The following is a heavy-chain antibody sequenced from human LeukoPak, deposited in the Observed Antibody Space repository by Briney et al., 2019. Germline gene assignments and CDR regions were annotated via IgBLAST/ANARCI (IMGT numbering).Heavy chain of an antibody. Sequence: SETLSLTCIVSGGSISSSSYYWGWVRQPPGKGLGWIGTIYYSGSTYYNPSLKSRVTISVDTSKNQFSLRLSSVTAADTAMYYCTRDFGSGRVDYWGQGTLVTVSS. V-gene: IGHV4-39*01. CDR1: GGSISSSSYY. J-gene: IGHJ4*02. D-gene: IGHD3-10*01. CDR2: IYYSGST. CDR3: TRDFGSGRVDY.